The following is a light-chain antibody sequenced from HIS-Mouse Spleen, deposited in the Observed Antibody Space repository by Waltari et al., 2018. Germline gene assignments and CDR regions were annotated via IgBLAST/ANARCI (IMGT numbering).Light chain of an antibody. CDR3: YSTDSSGNHRV. J-gene: IGLJ2*01. V-gene: IGLV3-10*01. Sequence: SYELTQPPSVSVSPGQTARITCSGEALPTKFAHCYQQKSGQAPVLVINEDSKRPSGIPERFSGSSSGTMATLTISGAQVEDEADYYCYSTDSSGNHRVFGGGTKLTVL. CDR1: ALPTKF. CDR2: EDS.